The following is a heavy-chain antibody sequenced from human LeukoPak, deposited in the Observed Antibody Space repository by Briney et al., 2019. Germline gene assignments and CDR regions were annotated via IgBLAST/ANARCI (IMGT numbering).Heavy chain of an antibody. J-gene: IGHJ6*03. Sequence: GASVKVSCKASGGTFSSYTISWARQAPGQGLEWMGRIIPILGIANYAQKFQGRVTITADKSTSTAYMELSSLRSEDTAVYYCARGPNVHPYYYMDVWGKGTTVTVSS. CDR2: IIPILGIA. V-gene: IGHV1-69*02. CDR1: GGTFSSYT. CDR3: ARGPNVHPYYYMDV.